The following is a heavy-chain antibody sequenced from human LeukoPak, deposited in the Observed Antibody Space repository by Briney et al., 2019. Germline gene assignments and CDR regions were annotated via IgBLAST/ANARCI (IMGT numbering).Heavy chain of an antibody. CDR1: GFTFSNAW. D-gene: IGHD2-2*02. Sequence: RPGGSLRLSCAASGFTFSNAWMSWVRQAPGKGLEWVCRIKSKTDGGTTDYAAPVKGRFTISRDDSKNTLYLQMNSLKTEDTAVYYCTTGDCSSTSCYIGADAFDIWGQGTMVTVSS. J-gene: IGHJ3*02. CDR2: IKSKTDGGTT. V-gene: IGHV3-15*01. CDR3: TTGDCSSTSCYIGADAFDI.